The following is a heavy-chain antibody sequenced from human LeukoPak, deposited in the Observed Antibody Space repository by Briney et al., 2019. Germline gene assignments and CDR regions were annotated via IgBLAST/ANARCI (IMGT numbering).Heavy chain of an antibody. CDR1: DYSITSDYY. CDR2: IYHSGST. J-gene: IGHJ5*02. CDR3: AREGSTSGTNWFDP. D-gene: IGHD3-10*01. Sequence: PSETLSLTCAVSDYSITSDYYWGWIRHPPGKGLELIGSIYHSGSTYYNPSLKSRVTISVDKSKNQFSLQLTSVTAADTAVYYCAREGSTSGTNWFDPWGQGTLVTVSS. V-gene: IGHV4-38-2*02.